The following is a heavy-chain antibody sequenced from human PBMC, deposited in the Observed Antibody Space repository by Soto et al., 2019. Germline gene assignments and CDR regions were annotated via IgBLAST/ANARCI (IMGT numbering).Heavy chain of an antibody. V-gene: IGHV3-30*18. CDR3: AKDFRVAAAGYYYYYGMDV. CDR1: GFTFSSYG. CDR2: ISYDGSNK. J-gene: IGHJ6*02. Sequence: QVQLVESGGGVVQPGRSLRLSCAASGFTFSSYGMHWVRQAPGEGLEWVAVISYDGSNKYYADSVKGRFTISRDNSKNKLYLQMNSLRAEDTAVYYCAKDFRVAAAGYYYYYGMDVWGQGTTVTVSS. D-gene: IGHD6-13*01.